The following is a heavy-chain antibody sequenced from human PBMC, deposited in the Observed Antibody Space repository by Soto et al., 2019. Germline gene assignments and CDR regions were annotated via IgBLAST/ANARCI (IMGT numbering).Heavy chain of an antibody. J-gene: IGHJ4*02. CDR1: GFTFSSYS. Sequence: EVQLVESGGGLVQPGGSLRLSCAASGFTFSSYSMNWVRQAPGKGLEWVSYISSSSSTIYYADSVKGRFTISRDNAKNTLDSQMHSLRAEDTAVYYCARGAYYYDSSGLSYWGQGTLVTVSS. CDR3: ARGAYYYDSSGLSY. V-gene: IGHV3-48*01. D-gene: IGHD3-22*01. CDR2: ISSSSSTI.